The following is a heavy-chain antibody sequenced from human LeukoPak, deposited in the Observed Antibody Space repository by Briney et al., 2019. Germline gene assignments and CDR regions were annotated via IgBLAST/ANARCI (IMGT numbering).Heavy chain of an antibody. CDR1: GFTLSSYA. V-gene: IGHV3-23*01. D-gene: IGHD6-19*01. CDR2: ISGSGGSP. CDR3: AKDTAVAGTVDY. J-gene: IGHJ4*02. Sequence: PGGSLRLSCAASGFTLSSYAIGSGRQARGKGLEWVSAISGSGGSPTYAESVKGRYTISRDNSKNTLHLQMNSLRAEDTAVYYCAKDTAVAGTVDYWGQGTLVTVSS.